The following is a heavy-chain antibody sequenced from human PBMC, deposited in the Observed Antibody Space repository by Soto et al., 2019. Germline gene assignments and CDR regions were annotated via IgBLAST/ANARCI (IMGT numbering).Heavy chain of an antibody. CDR2: IKQDGSEK. D-gene: IGHD5-12*01. CDR3: ARDSGLRWLRLDHDAFDI. CDR1: GFTFSSYW. V-gene: IGHV3-7*01. Sequence: GGSLRLSCAASGFTFSSYWMSWVRQAPGKGLEWVANIKQDGSEKYYVDSVKGRFTISRDNAKNSLYLQMNSLRAEDTAVYYCARDSGLRWLRLDHDAFDIWGQGTMVTVSS. J-gene: IGHJ3*02.